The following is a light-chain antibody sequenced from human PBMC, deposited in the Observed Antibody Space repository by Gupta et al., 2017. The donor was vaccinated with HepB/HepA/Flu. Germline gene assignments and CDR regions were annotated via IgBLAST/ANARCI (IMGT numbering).Light chain of an antibody. J-gene: IGLJ2*01. CDR2: DNN. Sequence: QSVLTSSPSASPAPGPQVPLTCSVSRSNIGNNYVSWYQQPPGTAPKLLIYDNNKRPSGIPDRFSGSKSGTSATLSITRLQAGDEADYYCGTWDSSRGVMVFGGGTKLTVL. CDR3: GTWDSSRGVMV. V-gene: IGLV1-51*01. CDR1: RSNIGNNY.